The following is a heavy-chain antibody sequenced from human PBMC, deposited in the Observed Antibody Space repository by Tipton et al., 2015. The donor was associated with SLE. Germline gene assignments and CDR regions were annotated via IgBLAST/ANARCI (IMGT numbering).Heavy chain of an antibody. D-gene: IGHD6-13*01. V-gene: IGHV1-69*05. CDR2: IIPIFGTA. J-gene: IGHJ3*02. Sequence: QSGAEVKKPGSSVKVSCKASGGTFSSYAISWVRQAPGQGLEWMGGIIPIFGTANYAQKFQGRVTITTDESTSTAYMELSSLRSEDTAVYYCASLYPAQAAAGLPDAFDIWGQGTMVTVSS. CDR3: ASLYPAQAAAGLPDAFDI. CDR1: GGTFSSYA.